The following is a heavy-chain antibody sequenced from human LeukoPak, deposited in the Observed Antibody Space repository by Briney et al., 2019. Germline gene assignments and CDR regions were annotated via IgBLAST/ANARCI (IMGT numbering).Heavy chain of an antibody. CDR3: ARVSSEDPEMHYYDSSGYYYVDY. CDR2: IYYSGST. D-gene: IGHD3-22*01. CDR1: GGSISSYY. J-gene: IGHJ4*02. Sequence: SETLSLTCTVSGGSISSYYWSWIRQPPGKGLEWIGYIYYSGSTNYNPSLKSRVTISVDTSKNQFSLKLSSVTAADTAVYYCARVSSEDPEMHYYDSSGYYYVDYWGQGTLVTVSS. V-gene: IGHV4-59*01.